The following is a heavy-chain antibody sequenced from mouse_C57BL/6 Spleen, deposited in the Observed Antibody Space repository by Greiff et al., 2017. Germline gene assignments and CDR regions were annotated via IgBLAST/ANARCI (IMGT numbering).Heavy chain of an antibody. J-gene: IGHJ2*01. D-gene: IGHD1-1*01. V-gene: IGHV1-53*01. CDR1: GYTFTSYW. CDR2: INPSNGGT. Sequence: QVQLQQPGTELVKPGASVKLSCKASGYTFTSYWMHWVKQRPGQGLEWMGNINPSNGGTNYNEKFNSKATLTVDKSSSTAYMQLSSLTSEDSAVYYCARLLTTVVAKSLYYFDYWGQGTTLTVSS. CDR3: ARLLTTVVAKSLYYFDY.